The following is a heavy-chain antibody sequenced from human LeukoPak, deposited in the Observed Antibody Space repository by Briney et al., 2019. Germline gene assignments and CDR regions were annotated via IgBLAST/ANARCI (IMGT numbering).Heavy chain of an antibody. CDR2: IWYDGSNK. CDR1: GFTFSSYG. D-gene: IGHD2-15*01. V-gene: IGHV3-33*01. J-gene: IGHJ4*02. Sequence: GRSLRLSCAASGFTFSSYGMHWVRQAPGKGLEWVAVIWYDGSNKYYADSVKGRFTISRDNSKNTLYLQMNSLRAEDTAVYYCAREDCSGGSCNFDYWGQGTLVTVSS. CDR3: AREDCSGGSCNFDY.